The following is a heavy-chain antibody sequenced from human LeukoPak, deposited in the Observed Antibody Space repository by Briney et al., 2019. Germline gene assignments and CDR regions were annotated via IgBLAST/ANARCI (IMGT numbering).Heavy chain of an antibody. CDR1: VYTFTGYY. D-gene: IGHD1-7*01. V-gene: IGHV1-2*02. CDR2: INPNSGGT. J-gene: IGHJ4*02. Sequence: ASVKVSCKASVYTFTGYYMHWVRQAPGQGLEWMGWINPNSGGTNYAQKFQGRVTMTRDTSISTAYMELSRLRSDDTAVYHCARGNHFNWNYGRIDYWGQGTLVTVSS. CDR3: ARGNHFNWNYGRIDY.